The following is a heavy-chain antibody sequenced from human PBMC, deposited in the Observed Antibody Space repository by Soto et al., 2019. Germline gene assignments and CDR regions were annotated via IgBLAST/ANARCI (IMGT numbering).Heavy chain of an antibody. Sequence: GGSLRLSCAASGFTFSTYAMSWVRQAPGKGLEWVSAISATTSVTYYADSVRGRFTISRDNSMNALYLQMNSLRVEDTAVYYCAHPRGYGVFDAYDIWGQGTMVTVSS. CDR2: ISATTSVT. D-gene: IGHD4-17*01. CDR1: GFTFSTYA. CDR3: AHPRGYGVFDAYDI. J-gene: IGHJ3*02. V-gene: IGHV3-23*01.